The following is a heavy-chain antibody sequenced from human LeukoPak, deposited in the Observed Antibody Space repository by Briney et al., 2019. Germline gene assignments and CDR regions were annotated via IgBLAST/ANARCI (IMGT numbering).Heavy chain of an antibody. Sequence: GGSLKLSCAASGFTFSDSAIHWVRQASGKGLEWVGRIRSKPQSYATEYDEPLKGRFTISRDDSKNTAHLQMSSLKIEDTAVYYCTRVGPSTVVDYWGQGTQVTVSS. D-gene: IGHD1-26*01. J-gene: IGHJ4*02. V-gene: IGHV3-73*01. CDR2: IRSKPQSYAT. CDR1: GFTFSDSA. CDR3: TRVGPSTVVDY.